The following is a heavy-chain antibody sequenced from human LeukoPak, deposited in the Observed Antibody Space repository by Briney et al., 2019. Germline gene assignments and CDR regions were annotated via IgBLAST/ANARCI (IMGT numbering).Heavy chain of an antibody. V-gene: IGHV4-38-2*02. J-gene: IGHJ5*02. D-gene: IGHD2-15*01. Sequence: NPSETLSLTCTVSGYSMSSGYYWGWIRQPPGQGLEWIGSIFHSGKTYYNPSLKSRVTMSVDTSKNQFSLKLSSVTAADTAVYYCARGAVDIVVVVAATPYNWFDPWGQGTLVTVSS. CDR3: ARGAVDIVVVVAATPYNWFDP. CDR2: IFHSGKT. CDR1: GYSMSSGYY.